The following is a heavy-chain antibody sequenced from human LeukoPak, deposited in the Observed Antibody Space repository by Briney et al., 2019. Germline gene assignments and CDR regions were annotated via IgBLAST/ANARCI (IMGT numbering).Heavy chain of an antibody. J-gene: IGHJ5*02. CDR3: AKGAEIDL. V-gene: IGHV3-30*02. Sequence: GGSLRLSCAASGFTFSSYAMDWVRQTPGKGLEWVTFIQYDGSNKYYADSVKGRFTISRDNSKNTLYLQMHSLRAEDTAIYYCAKGAEIDLWGQGTLVTVSS. CDR2: IQYDGSNK. CDR1: GFTFSSYA. D-gene: IGHD3-16*01.